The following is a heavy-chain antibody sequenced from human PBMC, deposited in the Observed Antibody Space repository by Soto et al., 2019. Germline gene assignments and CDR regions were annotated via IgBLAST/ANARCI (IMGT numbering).Heavy chain of an antibody. V-gene: IGHV1-3*01. Sequence: GASVKVSCKASGYTFTSYAVHWVRQAPGQSLEWMGWINAGNGYTKYSQKFQDRVTITRDTSTSTAYMELSSLRSEDTAVYYCARDPQGIAVDHSYYYGMDFWGLATTVTVSS. CDR1: GYTFTSYA. D-gene: IGHD6-19*01. J-gene: IGHJ6*02. CDR2: INAGNGYT. CDR3: ARDPQGIAVDHSYYYGMDF.